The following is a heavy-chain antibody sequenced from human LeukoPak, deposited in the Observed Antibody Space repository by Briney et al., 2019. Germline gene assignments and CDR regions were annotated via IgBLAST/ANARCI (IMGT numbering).Heavy chain of an antibody. V-gene: IGHV1-24*01. J-gene: IGHJ3*02. Sequence: ASVKVSCKVSGYTLTELSMHRVRQAPGKGLEWMGGFDPEDGETIYAQKFQGRVTMTEDTSTDTAYMELSSLRSEDTAVYCCATGSVQALLWFGELKKDDAFDIWGQGTMVTVSS. D-gene: IGHD3-10*01. CDR2: FDPEDGET. CDR3: ATGSVQALLWFGELKKDDAFDI. CDR1: GYTLTELS.